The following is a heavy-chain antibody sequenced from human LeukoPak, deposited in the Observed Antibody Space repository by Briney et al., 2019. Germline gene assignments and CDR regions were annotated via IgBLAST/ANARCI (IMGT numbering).Heavy chain of an antibody. CDR3: VSPRGFSYGYFDY. Sequence: SETLSLTCTVSGGSISSSSAYWGWIRQPPGKGLEWIGSIYYSKNTYYNPSLKSRVTISADTSKNQFFLTLGSVSATDTAVYYCVSPRGFSYGYFDYWGQGTLVTVSS. J-gene: IGHJ4*02. CDR2: IYYSKNT. D-gene: IGHD5-18*01. CDR1: GGSISSSSAY. V-gene: IGHV4-39*01.